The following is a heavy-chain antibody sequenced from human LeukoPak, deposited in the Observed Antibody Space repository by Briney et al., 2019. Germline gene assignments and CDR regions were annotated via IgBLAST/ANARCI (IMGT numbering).Heavy chain of an antibody. CDR1: GDSVSSNSAA. CDR3: VRGNYVWGSYRTNWFDP. Sequence: QTLSLTCAISGDSVSSNSAAWNWIRQSPSRGLEWLGRTYYRSKWYNDYAVSVKSRITINPDTSKNQFSLQLNSVTPEDTAVYYCVRGNYVWGSYRTNWFDPWGQGTLVTVSS. CDR2: TYYRSKWYN. D-gene: IGHD3-16*02. V-gene: IGHV6-1*01. J-gene: IGHJ5*02.